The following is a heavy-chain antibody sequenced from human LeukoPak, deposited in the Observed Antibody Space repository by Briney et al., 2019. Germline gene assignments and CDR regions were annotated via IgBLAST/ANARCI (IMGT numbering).Heavy chain of an antibody. Sequence: SETLSLTCTVSGGSISSGSYYWSWIRQPAGKGLEWIGRIYTSGSTNYNPSLKSRVTMSVYTSKNQFSLRLSSVTAADTAVYYCARARRGTDYYNMDVWGKGTTVTVFS. D-gene: IGHD3-16*01. V-gene: IGHV4-61*02. CDR2: IYTSGST. J-gene: IGHJ6*03. CDR1: GGSISSGSYY. CDR3: ARARRGTDYYNMDV.